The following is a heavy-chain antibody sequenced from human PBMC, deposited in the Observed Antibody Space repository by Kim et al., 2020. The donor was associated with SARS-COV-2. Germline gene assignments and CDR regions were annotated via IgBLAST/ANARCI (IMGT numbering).Heavy chain of an antibody. CDR2: IYYSGST. Sequence: SETLSLTCTVSGGSISSYYWSWIRQPPGKGLEWIGYIYYSGSTNYNPSLKSRVTISVDTSKNQFSLKLSSVTAADTAVYYCATDSSSWFRYYYYYGIDV. J-gene: IGHJ6*01. CDR1: GGSISSYY. CDR3: ATDSSSWFRYYYYYGIDV. D-gene: IGHD6-13*01. V-gene: IGHV4-59*01.